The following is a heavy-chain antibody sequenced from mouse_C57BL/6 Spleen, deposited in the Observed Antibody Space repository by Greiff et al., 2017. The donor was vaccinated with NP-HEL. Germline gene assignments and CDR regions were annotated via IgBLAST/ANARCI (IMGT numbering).Heavy chain of an antibody. D-gene: IGHD4-1*01. CDR3: ARPLTGTFFDY. CDR1: GYTFTSYW. J-gene: IGHJ2*01. V-gene: IGHV1-59*01. CDR2: IDPSDSYT. Sequence: QVQLQQPGAELVRPGTSVKLSCKASGYTFTSYWMHWVKQRPGQGLEWIGVIDPSDSYTNYNQKFKGKATLTVDTSSSTAYMQLSSLTSEDSAVYYCARPLTGTFFDYWGQGTTLTVSS.